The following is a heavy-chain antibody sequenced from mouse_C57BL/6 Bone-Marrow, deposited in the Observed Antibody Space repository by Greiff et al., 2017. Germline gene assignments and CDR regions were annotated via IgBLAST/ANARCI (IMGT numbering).Heavy chain of an antibody. D-gene: IGHD1-1*01. CDR1: GYTFTSYG. V-gene: IGHV1-81*01. CDR2: IYPRSGNT. CDR3: ARGDYYYGSSYGRFAY. Sequence: QVQLKESGAELARPGASVKLSCKASGYTFTSYGISWVKQRTGQGLEWIGEIYPRSGNTYYNEKFKGKATLTADKSSSPAYMELRSLTSEDSAVYFCARGDYYYGSSYGRFAYWGQGTLVTVSA. J-gene: IGHJ3*01.